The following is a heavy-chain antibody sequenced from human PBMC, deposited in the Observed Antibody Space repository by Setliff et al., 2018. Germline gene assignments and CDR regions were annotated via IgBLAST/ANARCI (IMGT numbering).Heavy chain of an antibody. CDR3: GRAIYCSSGSCSFDY. D-gene: IGHD2-15*01. Sequence: PSETLSLTCIVSGGSISSSSYYWGWIRQPPGKGLEWIGNIYYSGSTYYNPSLKSRVTISVDTSKNQFSLKLSSVTAAVTAVYYCGRAIYCSSGSCSFDYWGQGTLVTVSS. CDR2: IYYSGST. J-gene: IGHJ4*02. CDR1: GGSISSSSYY. V-gene: IGHV4-39*07.